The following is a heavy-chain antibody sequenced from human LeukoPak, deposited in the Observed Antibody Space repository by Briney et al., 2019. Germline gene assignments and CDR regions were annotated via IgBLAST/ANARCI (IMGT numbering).Heavy chain of an antibody. D-gene: IGHD6-19*01. CDR2: IYSTGST. Sequence: PSETLSLTCTVSGGSISTYYWSWIRQPPGKGLELIGYIYSTGSTNYNPSLKSRVTIAVNTSKKQFSLNLCSVTAADTAVYYCARRDSSGWNYFDSWGQGTLVTVSS. CDR1: GGSISTYY. J-gene: IGHJ4*02. CDR3: ARRDSSGWNYFDS. V-gene: IGHV4-59*01.